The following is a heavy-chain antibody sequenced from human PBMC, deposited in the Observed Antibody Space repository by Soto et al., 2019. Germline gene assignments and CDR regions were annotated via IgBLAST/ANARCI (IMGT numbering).Heavy chain of an antibody. CDR2: IWYDGSNE. J-gene: IGHJ6*02. V-gene: IGHV3-33*01. CDR1: GFTFSNYG. D-gene: IGHD6-19*01. CDR3: ARDDIPGRAVAIYGMDI. Sequence: QVQLVQSGAEVKKPGGSLRLSCAASGFTFSNYGMHWVRQAPGKGLEWVAVIWYDGSNEYYADSVKGRFTISRDNSKNTLYLQMNSLRAEDTAVYYCARDDIPGRAVAIYGMDIWGQGTTVTVSS.